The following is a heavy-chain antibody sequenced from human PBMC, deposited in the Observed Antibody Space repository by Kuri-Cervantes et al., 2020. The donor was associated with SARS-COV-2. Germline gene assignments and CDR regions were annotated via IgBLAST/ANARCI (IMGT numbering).Heavy chain of an antibody. J-gene: IGHJ3*02. D-gene: IGHD1-7*01. V-gene: IGHV1-69*05. CDR3: ARDNWNYPSHDAFDI. CDR2: IIPIFGTA. Sequence: SVKVSCKASGGTFSSYAISWVRPAPGQGLEWMGGIIPIFGTANYAQKFQGRVTITTDESTSTAYMELSSLRSEDTAVYYCARDNWNYPSHDAFDIWGQGTMVTVSS. CDR1: GGTFSSYA.